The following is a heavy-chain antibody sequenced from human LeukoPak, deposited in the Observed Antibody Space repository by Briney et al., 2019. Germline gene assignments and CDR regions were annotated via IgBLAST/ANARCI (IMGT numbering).Heavy chain of an antibody. Sequence: SQTLSLTCTVSGGSISSGGYYWSWIRQHPGKGLEWIGYIYYSGSTYYNPSLKSRVTISVDTSKNQFSLKLSSVTAADTAVYYCTRGSLQYYFDYWGQGTLVTVSS. CDR3: TRGSLQYYFDY. CDR2: IYYSGST. J-gene: IGHJ4*02. V-gene: IGHV4-31*03. D-gene: IGHD5-24*01. CDR1: GGSISSGGYY.